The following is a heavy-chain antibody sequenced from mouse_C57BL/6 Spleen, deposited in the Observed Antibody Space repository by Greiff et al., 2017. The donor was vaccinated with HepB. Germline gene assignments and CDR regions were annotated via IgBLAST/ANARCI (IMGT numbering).Heavy chain of an antibody. J-gene: IGHJ1*03. CDR2: ISYDGSN. CDR3: AREEYDYGYFDV. Sequence: DVKLVESGPGLVKPSQSLSLTCSVTGYSITSGYYWNWIRQFPGNKLEWMGYISYDGSNNYNPSLKNRISITRDTSKNQFFLKLNSVTTEDTATYYCAREEYDYGYFDVWGTGTTVTVSS. CDR1: GYSITSGYY. D-gene: IGHD2-10*02. V-gene: IGHV3-6*01.